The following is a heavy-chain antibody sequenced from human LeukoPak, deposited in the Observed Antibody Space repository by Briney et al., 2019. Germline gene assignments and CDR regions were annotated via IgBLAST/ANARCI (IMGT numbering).Heavy chain of an antibody. CDR1: GFSFINYA. CDR2: ISGGGVNI. D-gene: IGHD2-2*01. J-gene: IGHJ4*02. V-gene: IGHV3-23*01. CDR3: AKDPIYYAPAAPYYFDY. Sequence: GGSLRLSCAASGFSFINYAMSWVRQAPGKGLEWVSVISGGGVNIFYAESVKGRFTISRDDSKNTVYLQMNSLRAEDTAVYYCAKDPIYYAPAAPYYFDYWGQGTLVTASS.